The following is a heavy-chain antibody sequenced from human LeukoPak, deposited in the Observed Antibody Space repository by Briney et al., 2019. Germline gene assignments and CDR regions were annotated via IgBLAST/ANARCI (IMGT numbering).Heavy chain of an antibody. CDR2: INPSGGST. CDR3: ARDQGCSSTSCYPGGAFDI. J-gene: IGHJ3*02. D-gene: IGHD2-2*01. V-gene: IGHV1-46*01. Sequence: ASVKVSCKASGYTFTSYYMHWVRQAPGQGLEWMGIINPSGGSTSYAQKFQGRVTMTRDTSTSTVYMELSSLRSEDTAVYYCARDQGCSSTSCYPGGAFDIWGQGTMVTVSS. CDR1: GYTFTSYY.